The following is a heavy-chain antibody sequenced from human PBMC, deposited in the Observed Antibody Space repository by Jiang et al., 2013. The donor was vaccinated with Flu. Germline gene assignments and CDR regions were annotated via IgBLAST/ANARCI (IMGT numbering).Heavy chain of an antibody. CDR1: GYTFTTYA. V-gene: IGHV1-3*01. CDR2: MNADTGKT. J-gene: IGHJ4*02. Sequence: GAEVKKPGASVKISCKASGYTFTTYAMHWVRQAPGQRLEWMGWMNADTGKTKYSQKFQDRFTITWDTTATTAYMELSSLRYEDSAVYHCARDFNWACDYWGQGTLVTVSS. CDR3: ARDFNWACDY. D-gene: IGHD1-1*01.